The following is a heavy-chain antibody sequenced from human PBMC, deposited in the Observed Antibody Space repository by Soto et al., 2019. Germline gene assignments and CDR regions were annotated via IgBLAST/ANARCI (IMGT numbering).Heavy chain of an antibody. D-gene: IGHD1-1*01. J-gene: IGHJ6*03. CDR1: GFTFSSYT. CDR3: AKVGTTGTYAYYYYYMDV. Sequence: EVQLLESGRGLVQPGGSLRLSCAASGFTFSSYTMSWIRQAPGKGLKWVSAISGSGGYTYYADSVKGRFTISRDNSKNTLYLQMNSLRAEDTAVYYCAKVGTTGTYAYYYYYMDVWGKGTTVTVSS. V-gene: IGHV3-23*01. CDR2: ISGSGGYT.